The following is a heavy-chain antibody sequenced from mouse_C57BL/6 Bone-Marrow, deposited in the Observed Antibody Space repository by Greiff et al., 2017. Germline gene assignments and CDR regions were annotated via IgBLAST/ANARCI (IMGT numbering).Heavy chain of an antibody. CDR2: IYPGSGST. J-gene: IGHJ4*01. CDR3: AKTTVVATKGMDY. D-gene: IGHD1-1*01. Sequence: QVQLQQPGAELVKPGASVQMSCKASGYTFTSYWITWVKQRPGQGLEWIGDIYPGSGSTNYNEKFKSKATLTVDTSSSTAYMQLSSLTSEDSAVYYCAKTTVVATKGMDYWGQGTSVTVSS. CDR1: GYTFTSYW. V-gene: IGHV1-55*01.